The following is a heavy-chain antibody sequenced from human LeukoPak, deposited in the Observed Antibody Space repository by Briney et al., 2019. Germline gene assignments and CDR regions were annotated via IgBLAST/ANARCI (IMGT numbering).Heavy chain of an antibody. Sequence: NASETLSLTCAVYGGSFSGYYWSWIRQPPGKGLEWIGEINHSGSTNYNPSLKSRVTISVDTSKNQFSLKLSSVTAADTAVYYCARWSMTTVTTWRGDGFDYWGQGTLVTVSS. CDR2: INHSGST. CDR1: GGSFSGYY. J-gene: IGHJ4*02. V-gene: IGHV4-34*01. CDR3: ARWSMTTVTTWRGDGFDY. D-gene: IGHD4-17*01.